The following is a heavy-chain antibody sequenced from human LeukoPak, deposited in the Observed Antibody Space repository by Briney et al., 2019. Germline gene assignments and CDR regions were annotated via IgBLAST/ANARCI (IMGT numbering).Heavy chain of an antibody. CDR3: AKTPSNSPTFDY. CDR2: ISGSGGST. D-gene: IGHD2-2*01. CDR1: GFTFSSYA. Sequence: GGSLRLSCAASGFTFSSYAMSWVRQAPGKGLEWVSAISGSGGSTYYADSVKGRFTISRDNSKNTPYLQMNSLRAEDTAVYYCAKTPSNSPTFDYWGQGTLVTVSS. V-gene: IGHV3-23*01. J-gene: IGHJ4*02.